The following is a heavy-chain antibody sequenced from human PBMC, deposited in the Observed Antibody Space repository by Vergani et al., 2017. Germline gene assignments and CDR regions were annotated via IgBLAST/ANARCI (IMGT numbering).Heavy chain of an antibody. V-gene: IGHV1-69*01. CDR1: GGTFSSYA. J-gene: IGHJ6*02. Sequence: QVQLVQSGAEVKKPGSSVKVSCKASGGTFSSYAISWVRQAPGQGFEWMGGISPIFGTANYAQKFQGRVTITTDEATSTADMELSSLRTVDTAVYYCARGGPAANAQPYYYYVGRDFWGQGTTVTVSS. CDR2: ISPIFGTA. D-gene: IGHD2-2*01. CDR3: ARGGPAANAQPYYYYVGRDF.